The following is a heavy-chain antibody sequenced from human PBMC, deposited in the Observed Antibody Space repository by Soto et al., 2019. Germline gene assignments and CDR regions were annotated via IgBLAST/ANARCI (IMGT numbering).Heavy chain of an antibody. CDR1: GFTFSSYA. D-gene: IGHD1-26*01. V-gene: IGHV3-30-3*01. Sequence: QVQLVESGGGVVQPGRSLRLSCAASGFTFSSYAMHWVRQAPGKGLEWVAVISYDGSNKYYADSVKGRFTISRENSKNTLYLQMNSLRAEDTAVYYCARDGSYPGQGDYWGQGTLVTVSS. CDR2: ISYDGSNK. J-gene: IGHJ4*02. CDR3: ARDGSYPGQGDY.